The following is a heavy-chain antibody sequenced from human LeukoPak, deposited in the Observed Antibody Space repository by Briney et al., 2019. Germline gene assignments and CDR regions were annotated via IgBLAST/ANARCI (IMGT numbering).Heavy chain of an antibody. D-gene: IGHD2-15*01. V-gene: IGHV1-2*02. CDR3: ARVNGYCSGGSCYFDY. Sequence: ASVKVSCKASGYTFTGYYMHWVRQAPGQGLEWMGWINPNSGGTNYAQKFQGRVTMTRDTSISTAYMELSRLRSDDTAVYYCARVNGYCSGGSCYFDYWGQGTLVTVSS. CDR2: INPNSGGT. J-gene: IGHJ4*02. CDR1: GYTFTGYY.